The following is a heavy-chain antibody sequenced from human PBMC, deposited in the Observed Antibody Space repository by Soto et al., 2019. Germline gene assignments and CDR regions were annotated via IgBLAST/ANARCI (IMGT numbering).Heavy chain of an antibody. V-gene: IGHV4-59*02. J-gene: IGHJ5*02. D-gene: IGHD5-18*01. CDR3: AKDSGYNYGYFRWFDP. CDR2: IFYSGST. Sequence: PSETPSLTCTASGGCVSNYYWSWIRKPQGRGLEWIGHIFYSGSTNYNPALKSRVTISVDTSKSQFSLKLSSVTAADTAVYYCAKDSGYNYGYFRWFDPWGQGTLVTVS. CDR1: GGCVSNYY.